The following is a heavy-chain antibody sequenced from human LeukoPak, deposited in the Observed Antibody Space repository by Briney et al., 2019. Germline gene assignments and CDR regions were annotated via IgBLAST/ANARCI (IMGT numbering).Heavy chain of an antibody. CDR1: GGSIGNYY. CDR2: IHSSGST. V-gene: IGHV4-4*07. J-gene: IGHJ3*01. Sequence: SETLSLTXTVSGGSIGNYYWSWLRQPAGKGLEWIGRIHSSGSTNFNPSLRSRVTMSADTSKHQFSLWLTSMTAADTALYYCARGIATITQDSFDVWGLGTMVTVSS. D-gene: IGHD1-26*01. CDR3: ARGIATITQDSFDV.